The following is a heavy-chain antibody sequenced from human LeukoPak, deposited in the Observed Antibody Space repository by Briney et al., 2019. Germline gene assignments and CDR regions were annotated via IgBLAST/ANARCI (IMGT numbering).Heavy chain of an antibody. CDR3: ARVVRSGWQDY. Sequence: PGGSLRLSCAASGFTFSTYWMHWVRQAPGKGLVWVSRINRDGTIISYEDSVKGRFTISRDNAKNTLYLQMNSLRAEDTAVYYCARVVRSGWQDYWGQGTLVTVSS. D-gene: IGHD6-19*01. V-gene: IGHV3-74*01. CDR1: GFTFSTYW. J-gene: IGHJ4*02. CDR2: INRDGTII.